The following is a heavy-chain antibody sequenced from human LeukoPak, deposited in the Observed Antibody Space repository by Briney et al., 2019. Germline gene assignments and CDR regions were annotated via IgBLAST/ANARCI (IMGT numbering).Heavy chain of an antibody. D-gene: IGHD2-15*01. V-gene: IGHV4-39*07. Sequence: SETLSLTCTVSGGSISSSNYYWVWIRQPPGKGLEWIGSIYYSASTYYNPSLKSRVTISLDTSKNQFSLKLSSVTAADTAVYYCARNWVAAPYLIPHYFDYWGQGTLVTVSS. CDR1: GGSISSSNYY. CDR3: ARNWVAAPYLIPHYFDY. J-gene: IGHJ4*02. CDR2: IYYSAST.